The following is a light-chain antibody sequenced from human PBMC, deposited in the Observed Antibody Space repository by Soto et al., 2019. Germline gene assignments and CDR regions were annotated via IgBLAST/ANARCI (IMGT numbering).Light chain of an antibody. CDR2: EVN. CDR3: SSFTTSSTYV. CDR1: SSDVGGYNY. J-gene: IGLJ1*01. V-gene: IGLV2-14*01. Sequence: QSALTQPASVSGSLGQSITISCTGTSSDVGGYNYVSWYQQHPGEAPKVMIYEVNNRPSGVSNRFSGSKSGNTASLTISGLQAEDEGDYYCSSFTTSSTYVFGAGTKLTVL.